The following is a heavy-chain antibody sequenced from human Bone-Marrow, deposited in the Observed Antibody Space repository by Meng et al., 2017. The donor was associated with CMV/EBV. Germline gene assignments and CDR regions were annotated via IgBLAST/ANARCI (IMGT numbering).Heavy chain of an antibody. D-gene: IGHD3-10*01. CDR1: GGSFSSGSYY. V-gene: IGHV4-61*01. CDR3: ARLSGGSGSGDYYYYYGMDV. J-gene: IGHJ6*02. Sequence: SEPLSLTCTVSGGSFSSGSYYWSWIRQPPGKGLEWIGYIYYSGSTNYNPSLKSRVTISGDTSKNQFSLKLSSVTAADTAVYYWARLSGGSGSGDYYYYYGMDVWGQGTTVTVSS. CDR2: IYYSGST.